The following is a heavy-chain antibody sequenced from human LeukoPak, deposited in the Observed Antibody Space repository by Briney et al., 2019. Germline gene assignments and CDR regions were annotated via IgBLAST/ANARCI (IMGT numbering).Heavy chain of an antibody. D-gene: IGHD3-22*01. Sequence: ASVKVSCKASGYTFTGYYMHWVRQAPGQGLEWMGWINPNSGGTNYAQKFQGWVTMTRDTSTNTVYMRLSSLSSDDTAVYYCARAYYESSAYRHAVYFDYWGQGTLVTVSS. CDR1: GYTFTGYY. CDR3: ARAYYESSAYRHAVYFDY. J-gene: IGHJ4*02. V-gene: IGHV1-2*04. CDR2: INPNSGGT.